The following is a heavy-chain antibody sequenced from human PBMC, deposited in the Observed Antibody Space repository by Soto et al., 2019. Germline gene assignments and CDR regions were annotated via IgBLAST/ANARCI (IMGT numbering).Heavy chain of an antibody. CDR1: GFTFSYYW. CDR2: IHSDGSST. D-gene: IGHD1-26*01. J-gene: IGHJ3*01. Sequence: EVQLVESGGGLVQPGESLRLSCAASGFTFSYYWMHWVRQAPGKGLVWVSRIHSDGSSTTYADSVKGRFTISRDNDRNTLDLQMSSLRADDTAVYYCARGDRGAFDLWGQGTVVTVSS. V-gene: IGHV3-74*01. CDR3: ARGDRGAFDL.